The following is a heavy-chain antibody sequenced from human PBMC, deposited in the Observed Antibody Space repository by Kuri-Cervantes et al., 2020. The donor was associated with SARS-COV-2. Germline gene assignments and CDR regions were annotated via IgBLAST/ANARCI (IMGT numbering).Heavy chain of an antibody. CDR1: GFTVSSNY. D-gene: IGHD4-11*01. V-gene: IGHV3-53*01. CDR3: ARDRSNYKGNNWFDP. CDR2: IYSGGST. Sequence: GGSLRPSCAASGFTVSSNYMSWVRPAPGKGLEWVSVIYSGGSTYYADSVKGRFTISRDNSKNTLYLQMNSLRAEDTAVYYCARDRSNYKGNNWFDPWGQGTLVTVSS. J-gene: IGHJ5*02.